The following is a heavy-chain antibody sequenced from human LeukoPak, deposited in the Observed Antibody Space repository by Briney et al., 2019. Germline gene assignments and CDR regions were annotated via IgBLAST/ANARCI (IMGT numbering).Heavy chain of an antibody. Sequence: GXXLRLSCAASGFTFNRYWFHGVRHARGKGGVWVSRINSDGSDTIYADSVKGRFTISRDNAKSAVYLQMNSLKAEATAVYYCARGGYPHGFDIWGQGTMVTVSS. CDR2: INSDGSDT. J-gene: IGHJ3*02. V-gene: IGHV3-74*01. CDR3: ARGGYPHGFDI. D-gene: IGHD2-15*01. CDR1: GFTFNRYW.